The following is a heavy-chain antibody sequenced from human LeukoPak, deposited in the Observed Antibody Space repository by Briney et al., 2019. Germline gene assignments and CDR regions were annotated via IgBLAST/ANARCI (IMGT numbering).Heavy chain of an antibody. D-gene: IGHD6-19*01. CDR2: ISGDGGTI. V-gene: IGHV3-23*01. CDR1: GFTLRSSA. Sequence: GGSLRLSCAASGFTLRSSAMSWVRQAPGKGLEWVSAISGDGGTISYAASVRGRFTISRDNAKNTLFLQMSSLRAEDTAVYYCAKASGWYVDYFDYWGQGTLVTVSS. CDR3: AKASGWYVDYFDY. J-gene: IGHJ4*02.